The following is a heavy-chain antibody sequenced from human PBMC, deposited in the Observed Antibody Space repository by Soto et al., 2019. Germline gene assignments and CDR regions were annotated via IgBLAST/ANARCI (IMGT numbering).Heavy chain of an antibody. CDR2: ISYDGSNK. CDR1: GFTFSSYG. V-gene: IGHV3-30*03. CDR3: AILNSYYYSLDY. J-gene: IGHJ4*02. D-gene: IGHD3-10*01. Sequence: QVQLVESGGGVVQPGRSLRLSCEASGFTFSSYGMHWVRQAPGKGLEWVAVISYDGSNKYYTDSVKGRFTISRDNSKNTLYLKMNSLRAEDTAVYYCAILNSYYYSLDYWGQGTLVTVSS.